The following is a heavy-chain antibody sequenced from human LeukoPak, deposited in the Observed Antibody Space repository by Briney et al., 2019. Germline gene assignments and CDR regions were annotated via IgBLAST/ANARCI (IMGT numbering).Heavy chain of an antibody. CDR1: GYTFTSYG. J-gene: IGHJ5*02. V-gene: IGHV1-18*01. CDR3: ASVWPYCSSTSCSLGWFDP. D-gene: IGHD2-2*01. CDR2: ISAYNGNT. Sequence: GASVKVSCKASGYTFTSYGISWVRQAPGQGLEWMGWISAYNGNTNYAQKLQGRVTMTTDTSTSTAYMELRSLRSDDTAVYYCASVWPYCSSTSCSLGWFDPWGQGTLVTVSS.